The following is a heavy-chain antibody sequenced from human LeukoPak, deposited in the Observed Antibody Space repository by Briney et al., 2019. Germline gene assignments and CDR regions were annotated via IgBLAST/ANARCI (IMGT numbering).Heavy chain of an antibody. CDR3: ARNGDYDGGGFYYFFDY. CDR1: GFTFSSYW. J-gene: IGHJ4*02. Sequence: GGSLRLSCAASGFTFSSYWMSWVRQAPGKGLEWVANIKQDGSERYYVASVKGRFTISRDNAKNSLSLQMDSLRAEDTAVYYCARNGDYDGGGFYYFFDYWGRGTLVTVSS. CDR2: IKQDGSER. D-gene: IGHD2-21*01. V-gene: IGHV3-7*04.